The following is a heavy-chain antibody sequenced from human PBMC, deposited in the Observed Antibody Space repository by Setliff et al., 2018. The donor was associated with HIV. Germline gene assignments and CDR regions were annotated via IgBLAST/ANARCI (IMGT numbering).Heavy chain of an antibody. CDR3: ARDGASGSGYYWADY. J-gene: IGHJ4*02. D-gene: IGHD3-3*01. CDR2: IIPSGGST. Sequence: ASVKVSCKASGYTFTKSIIHWVRQAPGQGLEWMGAIIPSGGSTGYAEEFQARVTLTRDTSTSTVYMELSGLREEDTAVYYCARDGASGSGYYWADYWGQGTLVTVSS. CDR1: GYTFTKSI. V-gene: IGHV1-46*01.